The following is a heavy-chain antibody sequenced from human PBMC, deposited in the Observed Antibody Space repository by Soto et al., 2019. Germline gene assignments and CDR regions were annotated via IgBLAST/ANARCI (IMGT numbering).Heavy chain of an antibody. V-gene: IGHV1-3*01. Sequence: QVQVVQSGAEVKKPGASVKVSCKASGYTFTNYAMHWVRQAPRQRLEWMGWINPGNGNTKNSQKFQGRVTITRDTFASTAYMELSSLRSEDTAVYYCARGASSVTTFYFDLWGRGTLVTVSS. CDR1: GYTFTNYA. J-gene: IGHJ2*01. CDR2: INPGNGNT. CDR3: ARGASSVTTFYFDL. D-gene: IGHD4-17*01.